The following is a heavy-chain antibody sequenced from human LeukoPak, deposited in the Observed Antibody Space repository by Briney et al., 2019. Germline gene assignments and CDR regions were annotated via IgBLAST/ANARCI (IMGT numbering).Heavy chain of an antibody. Sequence: GSPRLSCAASGFTFSVYWMSWVRQGPGKGLEWVANIKQDGSEKYYVDSVKGRFTISRDNAKNSLYLQMNSLRAEDTAVYYCARDTRGGGSFDWGQGTLVTVSS. V-gene: IGHV3-7*01. D-gene: IGHD2-15*01. CDR3: ARDTRGGGSFD. CDR2: IKQDGSEK. CDR1: GFTFSVYW. J-gene: IGHJ4*02.